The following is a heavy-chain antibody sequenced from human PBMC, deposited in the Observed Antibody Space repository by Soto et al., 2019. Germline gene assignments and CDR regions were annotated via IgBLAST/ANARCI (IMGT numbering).Heavy chain of an antibody. CDR3: TRDGEPL. J-gene: IGHJ3*01. CDR1: GFTFSTYT. V-gene: IGHV3-21*01. D-gene: IGHD3-3*01. CDR2: ISTSGDST. Sequence: GGSLRLSCAASGFTFSTYTLNWVRQAPGKGLEWVSSISTSGDSTYYEDSLRGRFTISRDNARASLYLQMDSLRVEDTAMYYCTRDGEPLWGQGTMVTVSS.